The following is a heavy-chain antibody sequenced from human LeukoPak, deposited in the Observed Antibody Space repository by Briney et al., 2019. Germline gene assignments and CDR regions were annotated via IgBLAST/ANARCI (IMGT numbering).Heavy chain of an antibody. D-gene: IGHD2-2*01. CDR2: IIPILGIA. V-gene: IGHV1-69*04. Sequence: SVKVSCKASGGTFSSYAISWVRQAPGQGLEWMGRIIPILGIANYAQKFQGRVTITADKSASTAYMELSSLRSEDTAVYYCARDPEYQLLGVWGQGTTVTVSS. CDR3: ARDPEYQLLGV. CDR1: GGTFSSYA. J-gene: IGHJ6*02.